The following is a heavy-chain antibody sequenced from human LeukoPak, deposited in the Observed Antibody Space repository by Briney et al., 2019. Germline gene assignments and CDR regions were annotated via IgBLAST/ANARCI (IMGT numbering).Heavy chain of an antibody. CDR3: ARGARGYNYGYDELDY. D-gene: IGHD5-18*01. Sequence: GRSLRLSCAGSGINFRSYGMHWVRQAPGKGLEWVAVISHDGSNKHYADSVKGRFTISRDNSKSTLYLQMNSLRAEDTAVYYCARGARGYNYGYDELDYWGQGTLVTVPS. V-gene: IGHV3-30*03. CDR2: ISHDGSNK. J-gene: IGHJ4*02. CDR1: GINFRSYG.